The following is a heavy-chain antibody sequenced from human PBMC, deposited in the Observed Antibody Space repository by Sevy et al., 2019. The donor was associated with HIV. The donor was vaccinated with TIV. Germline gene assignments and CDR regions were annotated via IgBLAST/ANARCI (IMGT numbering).Heavy chain of an antibody. Sequence: ASVKVSCKASGYTFTSYYMHWVRQAPGQGLEWMGIINPSGGSTSYAQKFQGRVTMTRDTSTSTVYMELSSLRSEDTAVYYCAGSGADSRTTVVTFVLDYWGQEPWSPSPQ. V-gene: IGHV1-46*01. D-gene: IGHD4-17*01. CDR1: GYTFTSYY. CDR2: INPSGGST. CDR3: AGSGADSRTTVVTFVLDY. J-gene: IGHJ4*01.